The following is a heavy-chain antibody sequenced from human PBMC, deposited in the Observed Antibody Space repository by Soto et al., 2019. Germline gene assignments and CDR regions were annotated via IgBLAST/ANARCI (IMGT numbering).Heavy chain of an antibody. CDR3: TRRSGWGLNWYLDL. V-gene: IGHV3-73*01. D-gene: IGHD3-10*01. J-gene: IGHJ2*01. CDR2: VRSKADNYAT. Sequence: EVQLVESGGGLVQPGGSLNLSCAASGFTFSGSPMHWVRQASGKGLEWVGRVRSKADNYATAYAASVKGRFTIFRDDSKNTAYLQMNSLKTEDTAVYYFTRRSGWGLNWYLDLWGRGTLVSVSS. CDR1: GFTFSGSP.